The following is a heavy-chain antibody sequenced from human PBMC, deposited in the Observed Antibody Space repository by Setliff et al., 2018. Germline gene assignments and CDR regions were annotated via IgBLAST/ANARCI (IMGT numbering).Heavy chain of an antibody. CDR3: ARQAIFGSDAFDI. Sequence: PGESLKISCKGSGYSFTNYWIGWVRQMPGKGLEWMGIIYPGDSDTRCSPSFQGQATISADKSISTAYLQWSSLKASDTAMYYCARQAIFGSDAFDIWGQGTMVTVSS. J-gene: IGHJ3*02. D-gene: IGHD3-3*01. V-gene: IGHV5-51*01. CDR1: GYSFTNYW. CDR2: IYPGDSDT.